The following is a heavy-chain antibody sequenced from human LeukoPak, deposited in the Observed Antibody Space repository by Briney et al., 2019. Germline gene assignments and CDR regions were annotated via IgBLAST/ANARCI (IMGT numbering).Heavy chain of an antibody. V-gene: IGHV3-13*01. CDR1: GFTFSSYD. CDR2: IDTAGDT. D-gene: IGHD2-15*01. CDR3: ARASSGFDY. Sequence: GGSLRLSCAASGFTFSSYDMHWVRHVTGKGLEWVSAIDTAGDTYYPGSVKGRFTISRENAKNSLYLQMNSLRAGDTAVYYCARASSGFDYWGQGALVTVSS. J-gene: IGHJ4*02.